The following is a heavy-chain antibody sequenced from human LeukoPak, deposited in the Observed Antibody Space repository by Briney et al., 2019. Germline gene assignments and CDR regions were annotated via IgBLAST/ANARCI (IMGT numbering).Heavy chain of an antibody. CDR2: IRYDGSNK. V-gene: IGHV3-30*02. D-gene: IGHD3-10*01. J-gene: IGHJ4*02. CDR3: AKDSAAPISITMVRGRWYFDY. Sequence: GGSLRLSCAASGFTFSSYGMHWVRQAPGKGLEWVACIRYDGSNKYYADSVKGRFTISRDNSKNTLYLQIHSLRAEDTAMYYCAKDSAAPISITMVRGRWYFDYWGQGTLVTVSS. CDR1: GFTFSSYG.